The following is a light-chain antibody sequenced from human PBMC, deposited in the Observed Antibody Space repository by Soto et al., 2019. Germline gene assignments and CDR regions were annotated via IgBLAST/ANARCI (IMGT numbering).Light chain of an antibody. CDR1: SSNIGNNY. J-gene: IGLJ2*01. CDR2: GNN. CDR3: GTWDSSLSAVV. V-gene: IGLV1-51*01. Sequence: QSVLTQPPSVSAAPGQKVTISCSGSSSNIGNNYVSWYQQLPGTAPKLLIYGNNKRPSGIPDRFSGSKSGTSATLGITGLQTGDEADYYCGTWDSSLSAVVFGGGTQLTV.